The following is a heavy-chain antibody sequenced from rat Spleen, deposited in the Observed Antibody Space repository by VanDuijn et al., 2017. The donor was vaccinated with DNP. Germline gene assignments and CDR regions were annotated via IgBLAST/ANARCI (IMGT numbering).Heavy chain of an antibody. V-gene: IGHV3-3*01. D-gene: IGHD1-4*01. Sequence: EVQLQESGPGLVKPSQSLSLTCSVTGYSITSSYRWNWIRKFPGNKLEWMGSVNSAGTTNYNPSLKSRISITRDTSKNQLFLQVNSVTTEDTANYYCARWPGYNPPYAMDAWGQGTSVTVSS. CDR2: VNSAGTT. J-gene: IGHJ4*01. CDR1: GYSITSSYR. CDR3: ARWPGYNPPYAMDA.